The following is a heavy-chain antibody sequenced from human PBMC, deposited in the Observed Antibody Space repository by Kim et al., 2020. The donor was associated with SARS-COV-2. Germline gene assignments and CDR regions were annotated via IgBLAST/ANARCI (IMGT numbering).Heavy chain of an antibody. CDR3: AKDWRDSGSYDDAFDI. D-gene: IGHD1-26*01. J-gene: IGHJ3*02. CDR2: ISGSGGST. V-gene: IGHV3-23*01. CDR1: GFTFSSYA. Sequence: GGSLRLSCAASGFTFSSYAMSWVRQAPGKGLEWVSAISGSGGSTYYVDSVKGRFTISRDNSKNTLYLQMNSLRAEDTAVYYCAKDWRDSGSYDDAFDIWGQGKMVTVSS.